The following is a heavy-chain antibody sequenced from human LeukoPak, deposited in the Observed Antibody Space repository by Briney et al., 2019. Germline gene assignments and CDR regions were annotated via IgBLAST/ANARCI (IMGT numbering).Heavy chain of an antibody. Sequence: GGSLRLSCAASGFTFSSYNMNWVRQAPGKGLEWVSSISSSSSYIYYADSVKGRFTISRENAKNSLYLQMDSLGAEDTAVYYCARDLLGYNYHYMDVWGKGTTVTVSS. CDR3: ARDLLGYNYHYMDV. CDR1: GFTFSSYN. D-gene: IGHD3-16*02. CDR2: ISSSSSYI. J-gene: IGHJ6*03. V-gene: IGHV3-21*06.